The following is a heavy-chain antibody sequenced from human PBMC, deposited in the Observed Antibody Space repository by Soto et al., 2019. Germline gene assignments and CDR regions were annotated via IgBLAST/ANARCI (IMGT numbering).Heavy chain of an antibody. CDR2: ISYDGSNK. CDR3: AKAGSRYFEGGSYGMDV. D-gene: IGHD3-9*01. V-gene: IGHV3-30*18. J-gene: IGHJ6*02. CDR1: GFTFSSYG. Sequence: QVQLVESGGGVVQPGRSLRLSCAASGFTFSSYGMHWVRQAPGKGLEWVAVISYDGSNKYYADSVKGRFTISRDNSKNTLYLQMNSLRAEDTAVYYCAKAGSRYFEGGSYGMDVWGQGTTVTVSS.